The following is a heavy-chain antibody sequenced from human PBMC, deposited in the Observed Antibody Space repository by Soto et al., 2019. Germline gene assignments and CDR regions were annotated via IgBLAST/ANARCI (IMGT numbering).Heavy chain of an antibody. Sequence: SETLSLTCTVSGDSISSLYWSWIRQPPGKGLEWIGYIYYSGSINYNPSLKSRVTISVDPSKNQFSLRLSSVTAADTAVYYCARHHDSWGQGTLVTVSS. J-gene: IGHJ4*02. V-gene: IGHV4-59*01. CDR2: IYYSGSI. CDR1: GDSISSLY. CDR3: ARHHDS.